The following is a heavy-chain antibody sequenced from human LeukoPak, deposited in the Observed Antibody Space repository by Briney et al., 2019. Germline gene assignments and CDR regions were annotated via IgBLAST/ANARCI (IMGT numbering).Heavy chain of an antibody. D-gene: IGHD3-22*01. V-gene: IGHV3-23*01. Sequence: HPGGSLRLSCAASGFTFSSYAMSWVRQAPGKGLEWVSAISGSGGSTYYADSVKGRFTISRDNSKNTLYLQMNSLRAEDTAVYYCAKVNYYDSSGSDAFDIWGQGTMVTVSS. CDR3: AKVNYYDSSGSDAFDI. J-gene: IGHJ3*02. CDR2: ISGSGGST. CDR1: GFTFSSYA.